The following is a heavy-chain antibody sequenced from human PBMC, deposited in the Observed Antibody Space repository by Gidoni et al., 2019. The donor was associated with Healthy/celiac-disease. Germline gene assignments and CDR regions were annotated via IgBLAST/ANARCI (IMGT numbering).Heavy chain of an antibody. CDR2: ISSSSSYI. CDR1: GFTFSSYS. D-gene: IGHD5-18*01. J-gene: IGHJ2*01. V-gene: IGHV3-21*01. Sequence: EVQLVESGGGLVKPGGSLILPCAASGFTFSSYSMNWVRQAPGKGLEWVSSISSSSSYIYYADSVKGRFTISRDNAKNSLYLQMNSLRAEDTAVYYCARVDPVWYFDLWGRGTLVTVSS. CDR3: ARVDPVWYFDL.